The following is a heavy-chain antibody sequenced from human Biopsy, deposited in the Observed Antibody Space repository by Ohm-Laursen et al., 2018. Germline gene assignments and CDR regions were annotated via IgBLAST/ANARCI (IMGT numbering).Heavy chain of an antibody. D-gene: IGHD3-16*01. CDR2: IYSDGSST. V-gene: IGHV3-74*01. J-gene: IGHJ6*02. CDR1: RFTFSSYW. CDR3: ARDRLEESEINYYYGMDV. Sequence: GSLRLSCAASRFTFSSYWMHWVRQAPGKGLVWVSRIYSDGSSTSYADSVKGRFTISRDNAKNTLYLQMNSLRAEDTAVYYCARDRLEESEINYYYGMDVWGQGTTVTVSS.